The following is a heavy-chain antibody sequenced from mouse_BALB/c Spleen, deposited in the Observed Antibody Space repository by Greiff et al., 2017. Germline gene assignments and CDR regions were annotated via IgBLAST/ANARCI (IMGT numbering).Heavy chain of an antibody. D-gene: IGHD2-14*01. CDR2: IWSGGST. Sequence: VMLVESGPGLVQPSQSLSITCTVSGFSLTSYGVHWVRQSPGKGLEWLGVIWSGGSTDYNAAFISRLSISKDNSKSQVFFKMNSLQANDTAIYYCAGNRYGFDYWGQGTTLTVSS. CDR3: AGNRYGFDY. V-gene: IGHV2-2*02. CDR1: GFSLTSYG. J-gene: IGHJ2*01.